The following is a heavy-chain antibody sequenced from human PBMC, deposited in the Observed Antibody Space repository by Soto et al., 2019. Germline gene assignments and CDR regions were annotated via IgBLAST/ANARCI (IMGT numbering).Heavy chain of an antibody. Sequence: QVQLVQSGAEVKEPGASVKVSCKASGYNFTSQYMHWVRQAPGQGLEWMAIINPSGNSTSYSQKFQGRLTVTRDTSTSTVYIELSSLRSDDSAVYFCASPRLGYCSGTCSGWGYFDYWGQGTLVTVS. CDR1: GYNFTSQY. V-gene: IGHV1-46*01. D-gene: IGHD2-2*01. CDR3: ASPRLGYCSGTCSGWGYFDY. CDR2: INPSGNST. J-gene: IGHJ4*02.